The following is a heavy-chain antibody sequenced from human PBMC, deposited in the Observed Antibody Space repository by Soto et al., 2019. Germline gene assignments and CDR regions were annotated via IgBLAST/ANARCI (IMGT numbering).Heavy chain of an antibody. Sequence: PGGSLRLSCAASGFTFSNYWMSCVRQAPGKGLEWVANIQQDGSEKSYVDSVKGRFTISRDNAKNSLFLQMNSLRAEDTAVYYCARMRGYSYFDSWGQRTLVTVSS. CDR3: ARMRGYSYFDS. CDR2: IQQDGSEK. CDR1: GFTFSNYW. D-gene: IGHD3-22*01. J-gene: IGHJ4*02. V-gene: IGHV3-7*05.